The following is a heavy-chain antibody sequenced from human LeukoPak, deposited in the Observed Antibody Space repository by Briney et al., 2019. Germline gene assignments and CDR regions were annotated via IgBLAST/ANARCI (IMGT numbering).Heavy chain of an antibody. CDR1: GFSFTTYA. J-gene: IGHJ4*02. V-gene: IGHV3-23*01. CDR2: ISGSGGST. CDR3: AKDQDPHSYGSGSYAPFDY. Sequence: SGGSLRLSCVASGFSFTTYAMAWVRQAPGQGLEWVSHISGSGGSTHYAGSVKGRFTVSRDNSENTLYLQMNSLRADDTAVYYCAKDQDPHSYGSGSYAPFDYWGQGTLVTVSS. D-gene: IGHD3-10*01.